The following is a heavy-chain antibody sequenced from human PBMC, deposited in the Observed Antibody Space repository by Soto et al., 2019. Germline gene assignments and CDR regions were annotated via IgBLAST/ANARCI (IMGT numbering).Heavy chain of an antibody. J-gene: IGHJ4*02. D-gene: IGHD3-22*01. V-gene: IGHV3-64D*06. CDR2: ISSNGGST. CDR3: VTSTRYYYDSSGYPY. Sequence: GGSLRLSCSASGFTFSSYAMHWVRQAPGKGLEYVSAISSNGGSTYYADSVKGRFTISRDNSKNTLYLQMSSLRAEDTAVYYCVTSTRYYYDSSGYPYWGQGTLVTVSS. CDR1: GFTFSSYA.